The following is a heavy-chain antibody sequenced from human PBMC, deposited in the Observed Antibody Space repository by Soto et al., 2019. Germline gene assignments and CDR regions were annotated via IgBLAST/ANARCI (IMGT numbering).Heavy chain of an antibody. CDR3: ARTPDSYDSSGYYYYYGMDV. D-gene: IGHD3-22*01. CDR1: GGSISSSNW. Sequence: PSETLSLTCAVSGGSISSSNWWNWVRQPPGKGLEWIGEIYHSGSTNYNPSLKSRVTISVDKSKNQFSLKLSSVTAADTAVYYCARTPDSYDSSGYYYYYGMDVWGQGTTVTVSS. J-gene: IGHJ6*02. V-gene: IGHV4-4*02. CDR2: IYHSGST.